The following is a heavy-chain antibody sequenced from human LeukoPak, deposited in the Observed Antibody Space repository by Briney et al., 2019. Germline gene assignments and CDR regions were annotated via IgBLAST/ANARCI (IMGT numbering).Heavy chain of an antibody. Sequence: SETLSLTCAVYGGSFSGYYWSWIRQPPGKGLEWIGEINHSGSTNYNPSLKSRVTISVDRSKNQFSLKLSSVTAADTAVYYCALSTDGSGSYLAFDYWGQGTLVTVSS. J-gene: IGHJ4*02. CDR2: INHSGST. V-gene: IGHV4-34*01. CDR1: GGSFSGYY. D-gene: IGHD3-10*01. CDR3: ALSTDGSGSYLAFDY.